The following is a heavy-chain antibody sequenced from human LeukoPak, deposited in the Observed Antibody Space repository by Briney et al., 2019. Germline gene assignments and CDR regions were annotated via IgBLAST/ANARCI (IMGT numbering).Heavy chain of an antibody. V-gene: IGHV1-2*02. CDR2: INPNSGGT. D-gene: IGHD3-3*01. CDR1: GYTFTGYY. J-gene: IGHJ6*03. CDR3: ARFGSAYYYYYMDV. Sequence: SVKVSCKASGYTFTGYYMHWVRQAPGQGLEWMGLINPNSGGTNYAQKFQGRVTMTRDTSISTAYMELSSLRSDDTAVYYCARFGSAYYYYYMDVWGKGTTVTISS.